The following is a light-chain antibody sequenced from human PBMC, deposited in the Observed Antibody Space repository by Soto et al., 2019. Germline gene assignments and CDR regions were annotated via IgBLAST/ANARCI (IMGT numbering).Light chain of an antibody. CDR1: QSVSSSY. Sequence: EIVLTQSPGTLSLSPGERATLSCRASQSVSSSYLAWYQQKPGQAPRLLIYGASSRATGIPDRFSGSGSGTDFTLTISRLEPEDFEVYYCQQYGSSPVTFGQGTKVEIK. CDR2: GAS. V-gene: IGKV3-20*01. CDR3: QQYGSSPVT. J-gene: IGKJ1*01.